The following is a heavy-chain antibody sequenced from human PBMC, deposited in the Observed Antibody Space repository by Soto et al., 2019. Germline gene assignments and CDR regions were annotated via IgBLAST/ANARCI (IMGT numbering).Heavy chain of an antibody. Sequence: QVQLVQSGAEVKRPGASVKVSCQASGYAFSAYYIHWVRQAPGQGLEWMGWVNPHTGDSKYTEIFKGRVTLTSDTSTNTSYMDLTSLTSADTAVYYCARRHGDRSNVFRSAFPLDFWGQGTLVAVSS. V-gene: IGHV1-2*02. CDR3: ARRHGDRSNVFRSAFPLDF. D-gene: IGHD3-3*01. CDR2: VNPHTGDS. CDR1: GYAFSAYY. J-gene: IGHJ4*01.